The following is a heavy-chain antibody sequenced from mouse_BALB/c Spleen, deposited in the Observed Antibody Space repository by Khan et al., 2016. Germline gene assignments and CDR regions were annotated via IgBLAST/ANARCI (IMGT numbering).Heavy chain of an antibody. CDR2: INPYNDGC. J-gene: IGHJ1*01. Sequence: VQLQQSGPELVKPGASVKMSCKASGYTFTSYIMHWVKQKPGQGLEWIGYINPYNDGCKYNEKFKGKATRTSDKSARKAYMETSNQNSEDSAVYSCARKNYYVSSFSWYFDVWGAGTTVTVSS. D-gene: IGHD1-1*01. CDR3: ARKNYYVSSFSWYFDV. V-gene: IGHV1S136*01. CDR1: GYTFTSYI.